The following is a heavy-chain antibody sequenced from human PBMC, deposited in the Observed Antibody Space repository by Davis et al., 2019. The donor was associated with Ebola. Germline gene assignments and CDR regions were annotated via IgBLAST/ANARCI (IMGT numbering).Heavy chain of an antibody. CDR2: IYYSGST. CDR3: ARQGDHSYYYDSSGYHDAFDI. CDR1: GGSISSGDYY. J-gene: IGHJ3*02. D-gene: IGHD3-22*01. V-gene: IGHV4-39*01. Sequence: PSETLSLTCTVSGGSISSGDYYWSWIRQPPGKDLEWIGYIYYSGSTYYNPSLKSRVTISVDTSKNQFSLKLSSVTAADTAVYYCARQGDHSYYYDSSGYHDAFDIWGQGTMVTVSS.